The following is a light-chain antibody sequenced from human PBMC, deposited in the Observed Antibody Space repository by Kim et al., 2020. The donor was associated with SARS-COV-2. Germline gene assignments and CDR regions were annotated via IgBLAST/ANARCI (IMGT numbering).Light chain of an antibody. CDR3: MQALQTPPYT. CDR1: QSLLHSNGYNY. Sequence: DIVMTQSPLSLPVTPGEPASISCRSSQSLLHSNGYNYLDWYLQKPGQSPQLLIYLGSNRASGVPDRFSGSGSGTDFKLKISRVEAEDVGVYYCMQALQTPPYTFGQGTKLEI. CDR2: LGS. J-gene: IGKJ2*01. V-gene: IGKV2-28*01.